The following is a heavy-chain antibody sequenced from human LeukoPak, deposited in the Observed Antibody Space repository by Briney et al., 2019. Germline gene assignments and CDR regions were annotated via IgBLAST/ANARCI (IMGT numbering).Heavy chain of an antibody. Sequence: PGGPLKFSGEGSDLSIRNDWMGWVRQAPGKGLEGVARVKSKADGETTDNTPRVQGRFIISRDDSKTTLYLQMNSLKIEDTAVYFCALIKGCSSGSYYPDYGGRGPLVTASS. D-gene: IGHD3-10*01. J-gene: IGHJ4*02. V-gene: IGHV3-15*01. CDR2: VKSKADGETT. CDR1: DLSIRNDW. CDR3: ALIKGCSSGSYYPDY.